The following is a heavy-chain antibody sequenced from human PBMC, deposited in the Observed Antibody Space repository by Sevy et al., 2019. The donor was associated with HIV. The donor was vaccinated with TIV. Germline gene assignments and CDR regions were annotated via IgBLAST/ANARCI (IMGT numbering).Heavy chain of an antibody. CDR3: ARGLNRYSYGTDAFDI. CDR1: GFTFSSYS. D-gene: IGHD5-18*01. CDR2: ISSSSSTI. J-gene: IGHJ3*02. V-gene: IGHV3-48*02. Sequence: GGSLRLSCAASGFTFSSYSMNWVRQAPGKGLEWVSYISSSSSTIYYADSVKGRFTISRDNAKNSLYLQMNSLRDKDTAVYYCARGLNRYSYGTDAFDIWGQGTMVTVSS.